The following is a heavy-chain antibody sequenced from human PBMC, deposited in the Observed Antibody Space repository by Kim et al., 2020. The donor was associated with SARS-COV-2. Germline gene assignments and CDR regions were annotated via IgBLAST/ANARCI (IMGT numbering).Heavy chain of an antibody. CDR2: IITIFGTA. D-gene: IGHD4-17*01. CDR1: GGTFSSYA. J-gene: IGHJ4*02. CDR3: AGGVPYGDYYFDY. Sequence: SVKVSCKASGGTFSSYAISWVRQAPGQGLEWRGGIITIFGTANYAQKFQGRVTITADKSTSTAYMELSSLRSEDTAVYYCAGGVPYGDYYFDYWGQGTLVTVSS. V-gene: IGHV1-69*06.